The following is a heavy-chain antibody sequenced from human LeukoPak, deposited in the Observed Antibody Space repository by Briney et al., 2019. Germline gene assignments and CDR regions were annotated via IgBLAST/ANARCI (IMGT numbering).Heavy chain of an antibody. CDR2: INPSGGST. V-gene: IGHV1-46*01. Sequence: GASVKVSCKASGYTFTSYYMHWVRQAPGQGLEWMGMINPSGGSTIYAQKFQGRVTMTEDTSTDTAYMELSSLRSEDTAVYYCATAQTRYCSGGSCDYYYYGMDVWGQGTTVTVSS. J-gene: IGHJ6*02. CDR3: ATAQTRYCSGGSCDYYYYGMDV. CDR1: GYTFTSYY. D-gene: IGHD2-15*01.